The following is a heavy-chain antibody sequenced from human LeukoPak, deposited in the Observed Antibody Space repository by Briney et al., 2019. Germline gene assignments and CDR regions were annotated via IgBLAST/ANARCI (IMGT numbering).Heavy chain of an antibody. CDR2: INHSGST. D-gene: IGHD4-23*01. CDR3: AREGGNRYFHH. Sequence: SETLSLTCAVYGGSFSGYYWSWIRQPPGKGLEWIGEINHSGSTNYNPSLKSRVTISVDTSKNQFSLKLSSVTAADTAVYYCAREGGNRYFHHWGQRTLVTVSS. V-gene: IGHV4-34*01. CDR1: GGSFSGYY. J-gene: IGHJ1*01.